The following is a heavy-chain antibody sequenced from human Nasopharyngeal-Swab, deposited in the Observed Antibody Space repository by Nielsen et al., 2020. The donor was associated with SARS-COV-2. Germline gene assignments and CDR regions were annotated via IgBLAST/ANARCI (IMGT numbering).Heavy chain of an antibody. J-gene: IGHJ4*02. D-gene: IGHD1-1*01. CDR3: ARDAPPARLGY. Sequence: WIRQPPGKGLEWVSSISSSSSYIYYADSVEGRFTVSRDNAKNSLYLQMNSLRAGDTAIYYCARDAPPARLGYWGQGTLVTVSS. V-gene: IGHV3-21*01. CDR2: ISSSSSYI.